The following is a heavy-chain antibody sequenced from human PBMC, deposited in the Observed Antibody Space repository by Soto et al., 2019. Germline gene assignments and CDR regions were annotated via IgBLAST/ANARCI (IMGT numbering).Heavy chain of an antibody. CDR2: IYYTGST. Sequence: QLQLQESGPGLVKPSETLSLTCTVSGSSISSSSYYWGWIRQPPGKGLEWIGTIYYTGSTYYTPYLESRVTISVDTSKNQFSLTLSSVTAADTAVFYCARLPGITTLRRDYWGQGTLVTVSS. CDR3: ARLPGITTLRRDY. J-gene: IGHJ4*02. CDR1: GSSISSSSYY. V-gene: IGHV4-39*01. D-gene: IGHD3-3*01.